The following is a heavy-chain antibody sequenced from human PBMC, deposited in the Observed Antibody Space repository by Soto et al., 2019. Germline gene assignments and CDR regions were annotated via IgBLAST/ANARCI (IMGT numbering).Heavy chain of an antibody. V-gene: IGHV3-23*01. CDR2: ISGGGDST. CDR3: ARTESSGWSTRYGMDV. CDR1: GFTFNNYA. J-gene: IGHJ6*02. D-gene: IGHD6-19*01. Sequence: VGSLRLSCAASGFTFNNYAMTWVRQAPGKGLEWVAGISGGGDSTYYADSLKGRLTISRDNSKNTLYVQMNSLRDADTAVYYCARTESSGWSTRYGMDVWGQGTTVTVSS.